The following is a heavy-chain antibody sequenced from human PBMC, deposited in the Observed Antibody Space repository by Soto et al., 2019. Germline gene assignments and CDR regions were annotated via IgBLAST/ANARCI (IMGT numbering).Heavy chain of an antibody. D-gene: IGHD3-3*01. CDR3: ARERFWSGYSRGMDV. CDR2: ISSSSSYI. CDR1: GFTFSSST. V-gene: IGHV3-21*04. Sequence: PGGSLRLSCTGSGFTFSSSTMTWVRQGPGKGLEWVSSISSSSSYIYFADSLKGRFTISRDNAKNSLYLQMNSLRAEDTAVYYCARERFWSGYSRGMDVWGQGTTVTVSS. J-gene: IGHJ6*02.